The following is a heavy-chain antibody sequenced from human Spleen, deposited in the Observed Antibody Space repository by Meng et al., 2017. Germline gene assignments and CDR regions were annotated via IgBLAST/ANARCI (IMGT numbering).Heavy chain of an antibody. Sequence: SETLSLTCTVSGGSIFTSNYYWIWIRQPPGKGLEWIGRIYTSGSTNYNPSLKSRVTISVDTSKNHFSLKLSSVTAADTAVYYCARDLVTGIGYFDPWGQGTLVTVSS. CDR2: IYTSGST. CDR3: ARDLVTGIGYFDP. D-gene: IGHD1-20*01. CDR1: GGSIFTSNYY. J-gene: IGHJ5*02. V-gene: IGHV4-61*02.